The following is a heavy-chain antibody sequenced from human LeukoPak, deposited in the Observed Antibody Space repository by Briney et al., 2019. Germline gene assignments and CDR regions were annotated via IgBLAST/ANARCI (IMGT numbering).Heavy chain of an antibody. V-gene: IGHV4-30-2*01. CDR1: GGSISSGGYS. J-gene: IGHJ4*02. CDR2: IYHSGST. CDR3: ARAGGYSYGSKEYYFDY. D-gene: IGHD5-18*01. Sequence: PSQTLSLTCAVSGGSISSGGYSWSWIRQPPGKGLEWIGYIYHSGSTYYNPSLKSRVTISVDRSKNQFSLKLSSVTAADTAVYYCARAGGYSYGSKEYYFDYWGQGTLVTVSS.